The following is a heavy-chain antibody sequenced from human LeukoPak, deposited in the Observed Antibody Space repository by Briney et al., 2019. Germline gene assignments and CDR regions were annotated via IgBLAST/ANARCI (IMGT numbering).Heavy chain of an antibody. Sequence: GGSLRLSCAASGFTFSSYSMNWVRQAPGKGLEWVSYISSSSSTIYYADSVKGRFTISRDNAKNSLYLQMNSLRAEDTAVYYCAREPYYYDSSGLDYWGQGTLVTVSS. D-gene: IGHD3-22*01. J-gene: IGHJ4*02. V-gene: IGHV3-48*01. CDR1: GFTFSSYS. CDR2: ISSSSSTI. CDR3: AREPYYYDSSGLDY.